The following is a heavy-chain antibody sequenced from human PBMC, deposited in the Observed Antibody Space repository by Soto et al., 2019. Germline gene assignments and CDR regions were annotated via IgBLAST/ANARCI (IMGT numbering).Heavy chain of an antibody. J-gene: IGHJ3*02. Sequence: EVQLVASGGGLVKPGESLRLSCEGSGITVTTARMCWVRQAPGKGLEWIGRIKSKTDGGTADYPAAVRGRFTISRDDSKNILNLQLNSLETEDTAVYYCTTDYGWAFGIWGQGTMVTVSS. CDR1: GITVTTAR. D-gene: IGHD4-17*01. V-gene: IGHV3-15*01. CDR3: TTDYGWAFGI. CDR2: IKSKTDGGTA.